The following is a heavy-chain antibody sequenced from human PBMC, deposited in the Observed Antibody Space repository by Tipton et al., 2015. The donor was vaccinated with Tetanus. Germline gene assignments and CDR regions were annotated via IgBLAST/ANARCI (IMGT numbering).Heavy chain of an antibody. CDR3: ARSISAGSVWPYEH. J-gene: IGHJ4*02. V-gene: IGHV4-39*01. D-gene: IGHD6-13*01. CDR2: IYYSGTT. Sequence: TLSLTCTVSGGSLTSGTYYWGWIRQPPGKGLEWIGNIYYSGTTYYNASLESRVTISIHPSKNQFSMKLTSVTAADTAVYYCARSISAGSVWPYEHWGQGTLVTVSS. CDR1: GGSLTSGTYY.